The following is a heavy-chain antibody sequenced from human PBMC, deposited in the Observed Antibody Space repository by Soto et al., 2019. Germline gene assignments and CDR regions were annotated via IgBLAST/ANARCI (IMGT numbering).Heavy chain of an antibody. J-gene: IGHJ6*02. CDR3: ARVGVVVVVAATPMGGMDV. Sequence: QVQLQESGPGLVKPSETLSLTCTVSGGSISSYYWSWIRQPPGKGLEWIGYIYYSGSTNYNPSLKSGVTLSVDTSNNQFSLKLGSVTAADTAVYYSARVGVVVVVAATPMGGMDVWGQGSTVTVS. CDR2: IYYSGST. D-gene: IGHD2-15*01. CDR1: GGSISSYY. V-gene: IGHV4-59*01.